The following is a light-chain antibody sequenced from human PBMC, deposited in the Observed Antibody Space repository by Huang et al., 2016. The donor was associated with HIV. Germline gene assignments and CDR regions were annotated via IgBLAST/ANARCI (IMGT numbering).Light chain of an antibody. V-gene: IGKV3-15*01. J-gene: IGKJ3*01. CDR2: AAS. CDR3: QQYNDFRST. CDR1: QIVSSH. Sequence: ETVMTQSPVTLSVSPGDRASLSCRSSQIVSSHLAWYQQKPGQAPRLLIYAASTRATGGPARFSGSGAGTECTLTISTLQSEDSAVYYCQQYNDFRSTFGPGTRVEIK.